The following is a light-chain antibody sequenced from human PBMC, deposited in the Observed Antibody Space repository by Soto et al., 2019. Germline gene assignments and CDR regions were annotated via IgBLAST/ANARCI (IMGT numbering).Light chain of an antibody. J-gene: IGLJ3*02. CDR1: NSDVGGYNY. CDR3: SSYTSSSTRV. V-gene: IGLV2-14*01. CDR2: EVS. Sequence: QSALTQPASVSGSPGQSITISCTGTNSDVGGYNYVSWYQQHPGKAPKLMIYEVSNRPSGVSNRFSGSKSGNTASLTISGLQAADEADYYCSSYTSSSTRVFGGGTKLTVL.